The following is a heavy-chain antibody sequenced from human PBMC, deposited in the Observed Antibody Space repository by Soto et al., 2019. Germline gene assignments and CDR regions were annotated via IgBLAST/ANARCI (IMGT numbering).Heavy chain of an antibody. V-gene: IGHV1-3*01. CDR3: ARSTVTKLTRYCYYYMDV. CDR2: INAGNGNT. D-gene: IGHD4-17*01. CDR1: GYTFTSYA. Sequence: ASVKVSCKASGYTFTSYAMHWVRQAPGQRLEWMGWINAGNGNTKYSQKFQGRVTITRDTSASTAYMELSSLRSEDTAVYYCARSTVTKLTRYCYYYMDVWGKGTTVTVSS. J-gene: IGHJ6*03.